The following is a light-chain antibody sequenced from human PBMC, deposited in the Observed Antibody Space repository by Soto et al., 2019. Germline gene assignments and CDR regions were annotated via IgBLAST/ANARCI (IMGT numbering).Light chain of an antibody. J-gene: IGKJ5*01. CDR3: QQTYTTPEIT. CDR1: QSISIY. CDR2: GAS. Sequence: DIQMTQSPSSLSSSVGDIVTITCLSSQSISIYLNWYQLKPGKAPNLLMYGASYLKSGVPTRFSGSGSGTDFTLTISSLQPEDFAIYYCQQTYTTPEITFGQGTRLEI. V-gene: IGKV1-39*01.